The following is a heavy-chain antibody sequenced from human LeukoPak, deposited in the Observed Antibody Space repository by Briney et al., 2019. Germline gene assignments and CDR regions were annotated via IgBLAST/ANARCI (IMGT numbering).Heavy chain of an antibody. CDR3: ARDQGVRRGWLRD. CDR2: ISGGGGST. Sequence: GGSLRLSCAASGFTFSSYAMSWVRQAPGKGLEWVSAISGGGGSTYYADSVKGRFTISRDNSKNMLYLQMNSLRAEDTAVYYCARDQGVRRGWLRDWGQGTLVTVSS. D-gene: IGHD5-12*01. CDR1: GFTFSSYA. J-gene: IGHJ4*02. V-gene: IGHV3-23*01.